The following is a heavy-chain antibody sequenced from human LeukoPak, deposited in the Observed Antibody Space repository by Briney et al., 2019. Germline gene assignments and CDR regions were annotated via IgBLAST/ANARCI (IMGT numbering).Heavy chain of an antibody. D-gene: IGHD1-20*01. CDR1: GYTFTGYY. Sequence: GASVKVSCKASGYTFTGYYMHWVRQAPGQGLEWMGWISAYNGHTKYAQKLQGRVTMTTDTSTTTANMELRSLRSDDTAVYYCARASTHRYNWKSGQLSDAFDIWGQGTMVTVSS. CDR2: ISAYNGHT. CDR3: ARASTHRYNWKSGQLSDAFDI. J-gene: IGHJ3*02. V-gene: IGHV1-18*04.